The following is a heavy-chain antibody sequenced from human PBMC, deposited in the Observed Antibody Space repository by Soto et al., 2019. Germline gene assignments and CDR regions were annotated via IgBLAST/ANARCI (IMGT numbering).Heavy chain of an antibody. CDR3: ASTEDSSGYYWGIFGMDV. V-gene: IGHV3-66*01. D-gene: IGHD3-22*01. Sequence: LRLSCAASGFTVSSNYMSWVRQAPGKGLEWVSVIYSGGSTYYADSVKGRFTISRDNSKNTLYLQMNSLRAEDTAVYYCASTEDSSGYYWGIFGMDVWGQGTTVTVSS. J-gene: IGHJ6*02. CDR2: IYSGGST. CDR1: GFTVSSNY.